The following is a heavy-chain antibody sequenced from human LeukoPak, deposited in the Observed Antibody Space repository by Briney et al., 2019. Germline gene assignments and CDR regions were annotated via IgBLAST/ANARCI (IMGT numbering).Heavy chain of an antibody. CDR2: IHGGGSTT. J-gene: IGHJ4*02. CDR3: ASSNGGSWQ. D-gene: IGHD6-19*01. CDR1: GFTFSTYW. Sequence: GGSLRLSCAASGFTFSTYWMHWVRQAPEKGLVWVSRIHGGGSTTNYADSVKGRFTISRDNAKNTLYLQMSSLRAEDTAMYYCASSNGGSWQWGRGTLVTVSS. V-gene: IGHV3-74*01.